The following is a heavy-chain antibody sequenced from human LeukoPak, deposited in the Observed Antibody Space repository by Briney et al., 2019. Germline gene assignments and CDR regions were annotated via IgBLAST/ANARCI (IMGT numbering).Heavy chain of an antibody. CDR3: ARDPQYCSGGSCYSFDY. D-gene: IGHD2-15*01. J-gene: IGHJ4*02. Sequence: PGGSLRLSCAASGFTCSTYSMNWVRQAPGKGLEWVSSIISSSSYIYYADSVKGRFTISRDNAKNSLYLQMNSLRAEDTAVYYCARDPQYCSGGSCYSFDYWGQGTLVTVSS. V-gene: IGHV3-21*01. CDR1: GFTCSTYS. CDR2: IISSSSYI.